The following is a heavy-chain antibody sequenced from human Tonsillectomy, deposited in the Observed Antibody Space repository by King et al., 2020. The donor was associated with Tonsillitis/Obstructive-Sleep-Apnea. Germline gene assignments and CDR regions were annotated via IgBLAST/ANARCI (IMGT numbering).Heavy chain of an antibody. D-gene: IGHD4-17*01. Sequence: VQLQQWGAGLLKPSETLSLTCAVYGGSFSGYYWSWIRQPPGKGLEWIGEINHSGSTNYNPSLKSRGTISVDTSKNQFSLKLSSVTAAGTAVYYCARGDLRLAGYWGQGTLVTVSS. J-gene: IGHJ4*02. CDR3: ARGDLRLAGY. CDR1: GGSFSGYY. CDR2: INHSGST. V-gene: IGHV4-34*01.